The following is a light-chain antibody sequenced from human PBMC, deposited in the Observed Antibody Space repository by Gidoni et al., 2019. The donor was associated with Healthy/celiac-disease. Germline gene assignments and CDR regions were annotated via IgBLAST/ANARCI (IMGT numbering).Light chain of an antibody. CDR3: QQYYSTPYT. CDR2: WAS. CDR1: QSVLYSSNNKNY. V-gene: IGKV4-1*01. Sequence: DIVITTSPDSLAVPLGDRATINCKSSQSVLYSSNNKNYLAWYQQKPGQPPKLLIYWASTRESGVPDRFSGSGSGKDFTLTISSLKAEDVAVYYCQQYYSTPYTFGQGSKLEIK. J-gene: IGKJ2*01.